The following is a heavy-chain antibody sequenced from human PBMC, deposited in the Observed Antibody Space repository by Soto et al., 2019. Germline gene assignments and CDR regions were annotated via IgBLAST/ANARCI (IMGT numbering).Heavy chain of an antibody. CDR2: IKHSGSS. D-gene: IGHD6-19*01. V-gene: IGHV4-34*01. CDR3: ARGASSDWQVAFDI. Sequence: QVQQQPWGAGLLKPSETLSLTCAVHPGLFSHYYWNWIRQSPGKGLEWIGKIKHSGSSNYNPSLRSRVSISMDMSKNQLSLKLSSVTAADTAMYYCARGASSDWQVAFDIWGQGTMVTVSS. J-gene: IGHJ3*02. CDR1: PGLFSHYY.